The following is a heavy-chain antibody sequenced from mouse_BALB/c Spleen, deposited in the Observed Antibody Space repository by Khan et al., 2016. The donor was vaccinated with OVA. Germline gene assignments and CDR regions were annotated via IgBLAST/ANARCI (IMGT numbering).Heavy chain of an antibody. V-gene: IGHV1-7*01. J-gene: IGHJ2*01. CDR1: GYTFTTYW. CDR3: ARDRIDY. Sequence: QIQLVQSGAELAKPGASVKMSYKASGYTFTTYWMHWVKQRPGQGLEWIGYINPTSAYTDYNEKFKDKATLSADKSSSTAYMQLSSLTSEDSAVYYCARDRIDYWGQGTTLTVSS. CDR2: INPTSAYT.